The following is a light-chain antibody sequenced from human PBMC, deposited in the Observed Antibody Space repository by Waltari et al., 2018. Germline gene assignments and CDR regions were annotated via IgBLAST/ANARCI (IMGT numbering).Light chain of an antibody. CDR2: RTD. V-gene: IGLV7-43*01. Sequence: QTVVTQEPSLTVSPGGTVNLTCASDTGSVTSGHYPNWFQQKPGQAPKSLIYRTDNKHSWTPARFSGSLLGGKAALTLSGVQPEDEADYYCLLFFGGAQPFYVFGTGTKVTVL. CDR1: TGSVTSGHY. J-gene: IGLJ1*01. CDR3: LLFFGGAQPFYV.